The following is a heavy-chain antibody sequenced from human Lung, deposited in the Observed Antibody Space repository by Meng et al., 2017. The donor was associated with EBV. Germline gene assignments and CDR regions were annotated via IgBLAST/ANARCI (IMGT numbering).Heavy chain of an antibody. Sequence: QVQLQQWGAGLLKPSETLSLTSAVYGGSFSGYYWSWIRQPPGKGLEWIGEINHSGSTNYNPSLKSRVTISVDTSKNQFSLKLSSVTAADTAVYYCARGFLSFVRVFDYWGQGTLVTVSS. V-gene: IGHV4-34*01. D-gene: IGHD2/OR15-2a*01. CDR2: INHSGST. CDR1: GGSFSGYY. J-gene: IGHJ4*02. CDR3: ARGFLSFVRVFDY.